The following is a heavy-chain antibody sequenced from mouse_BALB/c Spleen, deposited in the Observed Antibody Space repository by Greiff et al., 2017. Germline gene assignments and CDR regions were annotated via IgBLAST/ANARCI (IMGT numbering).Heavy chain of an antibody. V-gene: IGHV1-4*01. CDR1: GYTFTSYT. CDR3: ARSGYGRTMDY. Sequence: VMLVESGAELARPGASVKMSCKASGYTFTSYTMHWVKQRPGQGLEWIGYINPSSGYTNYNQKFKDKATLTADKSSSTAYMQLSSLTSEDSAVYYCARSGYGRTMDYWGQGTSVTVSS. J-gene: IGHJ4*01. CDR2: INPSSGYT. D-gene: IGHD2-1*01.